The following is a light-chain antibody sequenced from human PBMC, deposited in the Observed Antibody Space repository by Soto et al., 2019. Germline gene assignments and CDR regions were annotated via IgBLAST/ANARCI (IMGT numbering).Light chain of an antibody. CDR1: RSIGNY. V-gene: IGKV1-39*01. CDR3: QQSLSSPPT. CDR2: FAS. Sequence: DIQMTQSPSSLSAFVGDRVSITCRASRSIGNYLNWYQQKPGNAPKLLIYFASSLQSGVPSRFNGSGSGTDFTITLSSLQPEDFATYFCQQSLSSPPTFGGGTKVEI. J-gene: IGKJ4*01.